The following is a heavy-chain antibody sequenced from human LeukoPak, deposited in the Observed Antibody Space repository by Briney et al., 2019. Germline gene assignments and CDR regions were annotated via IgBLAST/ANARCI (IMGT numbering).Heavy chain of an antibody. V-gene: IGHV1-24*01. D-gene: IGHD2/OR15-2a*01. CDR2: SDPEDGEP. CDR3: ATVWPRLNSAFDAQFDY. J-gene: IGHJ4*02. CDR1: GYPLSDLS. Sequence: ASVKVSCKVSGYPLSDLSILWVRQAPGKGPEWIGGSDPEDGEPVYVQKLQGRVTMTEDTSTDTAYMELSSLRSADTAVYYCATVWPRLNSAFDAQFDYWGQGTLVTVSS.